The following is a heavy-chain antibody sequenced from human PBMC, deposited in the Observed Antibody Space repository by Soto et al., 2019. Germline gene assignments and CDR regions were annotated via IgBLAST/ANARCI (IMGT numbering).Heavy chain of an antibody. CDR1: GFTFSSYA. D-gene: IGHD3-10*01. V-gene: IGHV3-30-3*01. J-gene: IGHJ6*02. CDR2: ISYDGSNK. CDR3: ARGDIQFGELHYYYYGMDV. Sequence: GGSLRVSCATSGFTFSSYAMHWVRQAPGKGLEWVAVISYDGSNKYYADSVKGRFTISRDNSKNTLYLQMNSLRAEDTAVYYCARGDIQFGELHYYYYGMDVWGQGTTVTVSS.